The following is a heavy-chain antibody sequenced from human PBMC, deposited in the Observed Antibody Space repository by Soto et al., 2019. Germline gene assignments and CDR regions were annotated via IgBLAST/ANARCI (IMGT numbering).Heavy chain of an antibody. Sequence: GGFLRLSCAASGFTFSSYAMTWVRQAPGKGLEYISAISGSGVTTYYADSMKGRFTVSRDNSKNTLYLQMIRLRAEDTAIYYCAKDRDDIGMVDAFEIWGQGTMVTVSS. V-gene: IGHV3-23*01. D-gene: IGHD2-15*01. CDR1: GFTFSSYA. CDR3: AKDRDDIGMVDAFEI. CDR2: ISGSGVTT. J-gene: IGHJ3*02.